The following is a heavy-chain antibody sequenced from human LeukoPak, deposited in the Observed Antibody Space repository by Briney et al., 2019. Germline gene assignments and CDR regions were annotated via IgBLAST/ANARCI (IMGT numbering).Heavy chain of an antibody. CDR2: ISSSGSTI. CDR3: ARSDSSGYEDY. D-gene: IGHD3-22*01. Sequence: GGSLRLSCAASGFTFSDYYMSWIRQASGKGLEWVSYISSSGSTIYYADSVKGRFTISRDNAKNSLYLQMNSLRAEDTAVYYCARSDSSGYEDYWGQGTLVTVSS. V-gene: IGHV3-11*01. J-gene: IGHJ4*02. CDR1: GFTFSDYY.